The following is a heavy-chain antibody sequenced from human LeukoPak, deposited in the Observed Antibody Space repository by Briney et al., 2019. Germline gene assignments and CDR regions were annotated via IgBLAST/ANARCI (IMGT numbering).Heavy chain of an antibody. CDR1: GFTFSSYW. V-gene: IGHV3-74*01. Sequence: GGSLRLSCAAAGFTFSSYWMHWVRQAPGKGLVWVSRINSDGSSTSYADSVKGRFTVSRDNSKNTVYLQMNSLRAEDTAVYYCAKVLSGSQDYWGQGTLVTAFS. D-gene: IGHD1-26*01. CDR2: INSDGSST. CDR3: AKVLSGSQDY. J-gene: IGHJ4*02.